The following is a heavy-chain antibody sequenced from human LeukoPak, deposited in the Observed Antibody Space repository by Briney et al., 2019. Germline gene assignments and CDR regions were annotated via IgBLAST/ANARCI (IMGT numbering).Heavy chain of an antibody. V-gene: IGHV3-33*06. J-gene: IGHJ5*02. D-gene: IGHD5-12*01. CDR3: AKAHSGYDKEVWFDP. CDR1: GFTFSSYG. Sequence: GGSLRLSCAASGFTFSSYGMHWVRQAPGKGLEWVAVIWYDGSNKYYADSVKGRFTISRDNSKNTLYLQMNSLRAEDTAVYYCAKAHSGYDKEVWFDPGAREPWSPSPQ. CDR2: IWYDGSNK.